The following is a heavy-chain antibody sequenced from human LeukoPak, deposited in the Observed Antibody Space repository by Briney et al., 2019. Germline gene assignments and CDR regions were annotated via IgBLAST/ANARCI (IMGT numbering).Heavy chain of an antibody. V-gene: IGHV3-64*01. CDR2: ISNNGGST. J-gene: IGHJ5*02. Sequence: GGPLRLSCAAAGFAFSSYAMHWVRQAPGKGLEYVSAISNNGGSTYYANSVKGRFTISRDNSKNTLYLQMGSLRTEDMAVYYCARGYNWFDPWGQGTLVTVSS. CDR1: GFAFSSYA. CDR3: ARGYNWFDP.